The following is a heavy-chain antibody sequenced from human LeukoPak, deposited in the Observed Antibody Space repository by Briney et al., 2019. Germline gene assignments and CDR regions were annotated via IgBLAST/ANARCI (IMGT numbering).Heavy chain of an antibody. Sequence: GGSLRLSCAASGFTFSSYAMSWVRQAPGKGLEWVSAISGSGGGTYYADSVKGRFTISRDNSKNTLYLQMNSLRAEDTAVYYCAKGVVPAAMRGGFDYWGQGTLVTVSS. V-gene: IGHV3-23*01. J-gene: IGHJ4*02. CDR3: AKGVVPAAMRGGFDY. CDR2: ISGSGGGT. CDR1: GFTFSSYA. D-gene: IGHD2-2*01.